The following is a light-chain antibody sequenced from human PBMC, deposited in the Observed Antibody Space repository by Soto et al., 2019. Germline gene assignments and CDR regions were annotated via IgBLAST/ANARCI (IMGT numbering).Light chain of an antibody. CDR1: QSVASSY. V-gene: IGKV3-20*01. CDR3: HHFGSLPET. Sequence: EVVLTQSPGTLSLSPGERVTLSCRASQSVASSYLAWYQQKPGRAPRLLFYSASSRATGIPGRFSGSGSGTDFTLTISRLGPEDFAVYYCHHFGSLPETFGQGTNVE. CDR2: SAS. J-gene: IGKJ1*01.